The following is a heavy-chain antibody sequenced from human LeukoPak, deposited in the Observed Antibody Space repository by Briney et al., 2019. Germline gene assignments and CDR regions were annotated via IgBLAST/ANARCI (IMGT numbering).Heavy chain of an antibody. CDR2: IKQDGSEK. Sequence: PGRSLRLSCAASGFTFSSYGMHWVRQAPGKGLEWVANIKQDGSEKYYVDSVKGRFTISRDNAENSLYLQMNSLRAEDTAVYYCARDFGVDTAMVDYFDYWGQGTLVTVSS. J-gene: IGHJ4*02. D-gene: IGHD5-18*01. CDR1: GFTFSSYG. CDR3: ARDFGVDTAMVDYFDY. V-gene: IGHV3-7*01.